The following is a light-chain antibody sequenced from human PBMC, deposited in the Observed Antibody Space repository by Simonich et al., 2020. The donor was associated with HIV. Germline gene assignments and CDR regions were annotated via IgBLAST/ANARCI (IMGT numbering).Light chain of an antibody. CDR3: CSYAGSYTWV. CDR2: DVS. J-gene: IGLJ3*02. V-gene: IGLV2-11*01. Sequence: QSALTQPRSVSGSPGQSVPISCTGTSSDVGGYNYVSWYHQHPGKAPKLLLYDVSKRPSGVPDRFSGSKSGNTASLTISGLQAEDEADYYCCSYAGSYTWVFGGGTKLTVL. CDR1: SSDVGGYNY.